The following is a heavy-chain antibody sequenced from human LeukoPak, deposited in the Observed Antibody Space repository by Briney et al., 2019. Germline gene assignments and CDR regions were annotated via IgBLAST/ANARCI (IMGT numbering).Heavy chain of an antibody. CDR1: GFTFSDYY. Sequence: PGGSLRLSCAASGFTFSDYYMSWIRQAPGKGLEWVSYISSSGSTIYYADSVKGRFTISRDNAKNSLYLQMNSLRAEDTAVYYCGRSATKYYYYGMDVWGQGTTVTVSS. J-gene: IGHJ6*02. CDR3: GRSATKYYYYGMDV. CDR2: ISSSGSTI. V-gene: IGHV3-11*01.